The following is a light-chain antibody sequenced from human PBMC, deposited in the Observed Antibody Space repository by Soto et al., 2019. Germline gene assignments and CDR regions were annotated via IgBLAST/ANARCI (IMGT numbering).Light chain of an antibody. CDR1: QSVGYR. Sequence: EIVMTQSPATLSVSPGERATLSCRASQSVGYRLAWYQQKPGQAPRLLIYDASTRATGFPARFSGSGSGIEFTLTISSLQSEDFAVYYCQQYNNWPPFTFGPGTKVDIK. CDR3: QQYNNWPPFT. V-gene: IGKV3-15*01. J-gene: IGKJ3*01. CDR2: DAS.